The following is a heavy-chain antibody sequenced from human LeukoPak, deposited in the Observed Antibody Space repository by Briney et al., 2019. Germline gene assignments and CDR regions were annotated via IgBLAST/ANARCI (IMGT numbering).Heavy chain of an antibody. V-gene: IGHV4-4*07. CDR2: IYSSGST. CDR1: GGSISTYY. J-gene: IGHJ4*02. CDR3: ARAPSADLYFDC. Sequence: PSETLSLTCTVSGGSISTYYWSWIRQPAGKGLEWIGRIYSSGSTNHNPYLKSQVTLSVDTSKNQFSLKVTSVTAADTAVYYCARAPSADLYFDCWGQGTVLTVSS.